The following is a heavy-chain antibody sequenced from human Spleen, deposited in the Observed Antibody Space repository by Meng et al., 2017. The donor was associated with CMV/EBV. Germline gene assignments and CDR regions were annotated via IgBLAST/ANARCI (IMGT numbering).Heavy chain of an antibody. CDR2: INTDGRST. CDR1: GFTFSSYW. D-gene: IGHD2-2*01. CDR3: VRGEICSATSCPYYYGMDV. Sequence: GESLKISCAASGFTFSSYWMHWVRQAPGKGLVWVSRINTDGRSTRYADSVKGRVTVSRDNAKNTLYLQMNSLSADDTAVYYCVRGEICSATSCPYYYGMDVWGQGTTVTVSS. V-gene: IGHV3-74*01. J-gene: IGHJ6*02.